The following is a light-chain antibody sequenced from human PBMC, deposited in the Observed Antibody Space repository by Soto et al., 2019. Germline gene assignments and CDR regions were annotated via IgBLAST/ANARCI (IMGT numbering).Light chain of an antibody. CDR1: QSLTNSF. CDR3: QQYNNWPSIT. J-gene: IGKJ5*01. V-gene: IGKV3-20*01. CDR2: DTS. Sequence: EIVLTQSPGTLSLSPGERATLSCRAIQSLTNSFIAWYQQKPGQAPRLLIYDTSSRATGIPDRFSGSGSGTDFTLTISRLEPEDFAVYYCQQYNNWPSITFGQGTRLEIK.